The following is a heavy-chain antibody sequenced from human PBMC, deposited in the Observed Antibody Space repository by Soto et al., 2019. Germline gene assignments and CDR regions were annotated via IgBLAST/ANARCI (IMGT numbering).Heavy chain of an antibody. CDR1: GFTFSSYA. CDR3: ARDSRGNYYDSSGYYQGPFAY. V-gene: IGHV3-30-3*01. CDR2: ISYDGSNK. D-gene: IGHD3-22*01. Sequence: QVQLVESGGGVVQPGRSLRLSCAASGFTFSSYAMHWVRQAPGKGLEWVAVISYDGSNKYYADSVKGRFTISRDNSKNTLYLQMNSLRAEDTAVYYCARDSRGNYYDSSGYYQGPFAYWGQGTLVTVSS. J-gene: IGHJ4*02.